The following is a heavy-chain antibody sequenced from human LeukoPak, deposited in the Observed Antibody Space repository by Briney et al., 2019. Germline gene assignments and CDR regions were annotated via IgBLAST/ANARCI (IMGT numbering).Heavy chain of an antibody. CDR1: GYSFTSYW. CDR3: ARRLVRGVISDHDAFDI. J-gene: IGHJ3*02. CDR2: IYPGDSDT. V-gene: IGHV5-51*01. Sequence: GESLQISCKGSGYSFTSYWIGWVRQMPGKGLGWMGIIYPGDSDTRYSPSFQGQVTISADKSISTAYLQWSSLKASDTAMYYCARRLVRGVISDHDAFDIWGQGTMVTVSS. D-gene: IGHD3-10*01.